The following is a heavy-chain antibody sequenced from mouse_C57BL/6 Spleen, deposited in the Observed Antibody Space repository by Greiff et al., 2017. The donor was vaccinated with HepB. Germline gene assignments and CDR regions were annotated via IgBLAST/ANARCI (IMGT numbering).Heavy chain of an antibody. J-gene: IGHJ4*01. CDR1: GYAFSSSW. CDR3: ARRYYGSGDYAMDY. D-gene: IGHD1-1*01. CDR2: IYPGDGDT. V-gene: IGHV1-82*01. Sequence: QVQLQQSGPELVKPGASVKISCKASGYAFSSSWMNWVKQRPGKGLEWIGRIYPGDGDTNYNGKFKGKATLTADKSSSTAYMQLSSLTSEDSAVYCCARRYYGSGDYAMDYWGQGTSVTVSS.